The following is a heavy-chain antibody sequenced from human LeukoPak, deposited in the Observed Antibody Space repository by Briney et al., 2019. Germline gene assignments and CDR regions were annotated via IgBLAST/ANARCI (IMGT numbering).Heavy chain of an antibody. D-gene: IGHD3-9*01. CDR3: AGESDDILTGYYNGAFDY. J-gene: IGHJ4*02. CDR2: ISGSGGST. V-gene: IGHV3-23*01. CDR1: GFTFSSYA. Sequence: PGGSLRLSCAASGFTFSSYAMSWVRQAPGKGLEWVSAISGSGGSTYYADSVKGRFTISRDNSKNTLYLQMNSLRAEDTAVYYCAGESDDILTGYYNGAFDYWGQGTLVTVSS.